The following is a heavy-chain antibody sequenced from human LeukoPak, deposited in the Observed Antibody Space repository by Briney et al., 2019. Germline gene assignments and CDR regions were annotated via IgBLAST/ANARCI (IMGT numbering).Heavy chain of an antibody. CDR1: GGSISSYY. D-gene: IGHD3-3*01. V-gene: IGHV4-4*07. J-gene: IGHJ3*02. CDR3: AGVPSRSGYYFDGFDI. CDR2: IYTSGST. Sequence: SETLSLTCTVSGGSISSYYWSWIRQPAGKGLQWIGRIYTSGSTNYNPSLKSRATISIDTSKNQFSLKLSSVTAADTALYYCAGVPSRSGYYFDGFDIWGQGTMVIVS.